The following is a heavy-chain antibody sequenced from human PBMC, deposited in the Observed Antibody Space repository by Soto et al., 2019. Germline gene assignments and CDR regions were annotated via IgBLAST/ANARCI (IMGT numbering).Heavy chain of an antibody. CDR1: GGSISNYY. D-gene: IGHD3-3*01. J-gene: IGHJ4*02. CDR3: ARGGQDFWSGPFDY. V-gene: IGHV4-4*07. CDR2: IDTSGST. Sequence: KTSETLSLTCTVSGGSISNYYCNWIRQPAGKGLEWIGRIDTSGSTNYNPSLKSRVTMSVDTSKQEFSLKLSSVTAADTDLYYCARGGQDFWSGPFDYWGRGALVTVSS.